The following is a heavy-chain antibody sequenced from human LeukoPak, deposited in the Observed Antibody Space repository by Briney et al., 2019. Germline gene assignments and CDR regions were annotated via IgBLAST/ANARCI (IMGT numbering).Heavy chain of an antibody. CDR1: GGSISSSSYY. D-gene: IGHD6-13*01. V-gene: IGHV4-39*07. CDR2: IYYSGST. J-gene: IGHJ6*03. Sequence: SETLSLTCTVSGGSISSSSYYWGWIRQPPGKGLEWIGSIYYSGSTYYNPSLKSRVTISVDTSKNQFSLKLSSVTAADTAVYYCARRPYSSSWTDYYYYYYMDVWGKGTTVTISS. CDR3: ARRPYSSSWTDYYYYYYMDV.